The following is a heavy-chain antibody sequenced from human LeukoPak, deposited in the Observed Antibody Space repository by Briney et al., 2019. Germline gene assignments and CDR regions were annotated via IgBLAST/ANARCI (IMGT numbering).Heavy chain of an antibody. J-gene: IGHJ4*02. CDR3: AMEVGATTLNY. CDR2: IDPSDSYT. V-gene: IGHV5-10-1*01. CDR1: GYSFTSYW. D-gene: IGHD1-26*01. Sequence: GESLKISCKGSGYSFTSYWISLVRQMPGKGLEWMGRIDPSDSYTNYSPSFQGHVTISADKSISTAYLQWSSLKASDTAMYYCAMEVGATTLNYWGQGTLVTVSS.